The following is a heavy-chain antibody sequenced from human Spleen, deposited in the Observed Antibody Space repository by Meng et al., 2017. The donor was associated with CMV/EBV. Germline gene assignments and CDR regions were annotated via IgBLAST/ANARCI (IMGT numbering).Heavy chain of an antibody. J-gene: IGHJ4*02. CDR3: ARGRSAVRGVY. CDR2: MNPNSGNT. V-gene: IGHV1-8*01. Sequence: ASVKVSCKASGYTFNGYYLHWVRQAPGQGLEWMGWMNPNSGNTGYAQKFQGRVTMTRNTSISTAYMELSSLRSEDTAVYYCARGRSAVRGVYWGQGTLVTVSS. D-gene: IGHD3-10*01. CDR1: GYTFNGYY.